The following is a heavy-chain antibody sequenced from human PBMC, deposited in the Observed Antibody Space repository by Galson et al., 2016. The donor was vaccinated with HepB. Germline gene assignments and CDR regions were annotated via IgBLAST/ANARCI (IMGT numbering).Heavy chain of an antibody. J-gene: IGHJ4*02. CDR1: GFSFGSYA. CDR2: ISGDGTNK. D-gene: IGHD3-10*01. V-gene: IGHV3-30*18. Sequence: SLRLSCAASGFSFGSYAMHWVRQTPAKGLEWVAVISGDGTNKYYADSVKGRFTISRDNAKNSLYLQMNSLRAEDTALYYCAKDMTTMVRGVMHYWGQGTLVTVSS. CDR3: AKDMTTMVRGVMHY.